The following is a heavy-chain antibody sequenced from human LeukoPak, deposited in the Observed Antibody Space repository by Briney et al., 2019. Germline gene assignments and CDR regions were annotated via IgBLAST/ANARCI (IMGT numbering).Heavy chain of an antibody. CDR1: GFTFDDYA. CDR2: ISWNSGSI. CDR3: AKDIEAAGTGWFDP. D-gene: IGHD6-13*01. V-gene: IGHV3-9*01. Sequence: GRSLRLSCAASGFTFDDYAMHWVRHAPGKGLEWVSGISWNSGSIGYADSVKGRFTISRDNAKNSLYLQMNSLRAEDTALYYCAKDIEAAGTGWFDPWGQGTLVTVSS. J-gene: IGHJ5*02.